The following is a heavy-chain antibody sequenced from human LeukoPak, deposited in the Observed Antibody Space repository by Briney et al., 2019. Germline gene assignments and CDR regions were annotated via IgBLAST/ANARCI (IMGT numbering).Heavy chain of an antibody. Sequence: ASVKVSCKASGYTFASYGITWVRQAPGQGLEWMGTINPSGGSRSYAQKFQGRVTMTRDTSTRTVYMELSSLRSEDTAVYFCARDACSSTICQAGGNWFDPWGQGTLVIVS. CDR2: INPSGGSR. CDR3: ARDACSSTICQAGGNWFDP. V-gene: IGHV1-46*01. D-gene: IGHD2-2*01. J-gene: IGHJ5*02. CDR1: GYTFASYG.